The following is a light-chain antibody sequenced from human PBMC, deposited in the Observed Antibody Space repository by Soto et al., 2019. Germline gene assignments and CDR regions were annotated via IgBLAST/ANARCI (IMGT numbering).Light chain of an antibody. J-gene: IGLJ1*01. CDR3: SSYAGSSTYV. V-gene: IGLV1-40*01. CDR2: NNL. CDR1: SSNFGAGYE. Sequence: QSVLTQPPSVSGAPGQRVTISCTGSSSNFGAGYEVHWYKQLPGAAPTLVIFNNLNRPSGVPERFSGSKSGTSASLVISGLQAEDEADYYCSSYAGSSTYVFGTGTKLTVL.